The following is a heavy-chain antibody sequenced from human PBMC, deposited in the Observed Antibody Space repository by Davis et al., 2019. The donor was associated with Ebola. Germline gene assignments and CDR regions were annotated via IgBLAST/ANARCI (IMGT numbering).Heavy chain of an antibody. D-gene: IGHD4-23*01. J-gene: IGHJ5*02. CDR1: GESISAYY. Sequence: PSETLSLTCALSGESISAYYWSWIRQPPGKGLEWIGDTTLGGSTNYNPSLKSRVTISLDTSKNQFSLHLSSMTAADAGLYFCARTDRIRRSPAWFDPWGQGTLVIV. CDR2: TTLGGST. CDR3: ARTDRIRRSPAWFDP. V-gene: IGHV4-34*01.